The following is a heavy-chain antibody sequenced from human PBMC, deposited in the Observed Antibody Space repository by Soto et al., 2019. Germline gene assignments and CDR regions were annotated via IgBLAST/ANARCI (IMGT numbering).Heavy chain of an antibody. Sequence: SETLSLTCTVSGGSVSSGSYYWSWIRQPPGKGLEWIGYIYYSGSTYYNPSLKSRVTISVDTSKNQFSLKLSSVTAADTAVYYCARVPGLGYCSSTSCYNFNWFDPWGQGTLVTVSS. D-gene: IGHD2-2*02. V-gene: IGHV4-30-4*01. CDR2: IYYSGST. J-gene: IGHJ5*02. CDR1: GGSVSSGSYY. CDR3: ARVPGLGYCSSTSCYNFNWFDP.